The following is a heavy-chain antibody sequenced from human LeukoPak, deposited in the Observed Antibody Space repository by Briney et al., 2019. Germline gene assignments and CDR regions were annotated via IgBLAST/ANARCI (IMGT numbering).Heavy chain of an antibody. CDR1: GGSFSGYY. D-gene: IGHD5-12*01. J-gene: IGHJ3*02. CDR3: ARDWILHGYSGYGGLPRDANDAFDI. Sequence: SETLSLTCAVYGGSFSGYYWSWIRQPPGKGLEWIGEINHSGSTNYNPSLKSRVTISVDTSKNQFSLKLSSVTAADTAVYYCARDWILHGYSGYGGLPRDANDAFDIWGQGTMVTVSS. V-gene: IGHV4-34*01. CDR2: INHSGST.